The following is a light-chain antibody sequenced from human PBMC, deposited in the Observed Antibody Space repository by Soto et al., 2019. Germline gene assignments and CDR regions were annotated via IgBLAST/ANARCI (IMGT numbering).Light chain of an antibody. CDR2: GAN. CDR1: QTITFY. CDR3: QQTYNPPFT. J-gene: IGKJ2*01. V-gene: IGKV1-39*01. Sequence: DLQMTQSPSSLSASVGDRVAITCRASQTITFYLNWYQQEPGKPPKLLIYGANTLQSGVPSRFSAGGSGTDFTLTINSLQPEDFATYYCQQTYNPPFTFGQGTKLQIK.